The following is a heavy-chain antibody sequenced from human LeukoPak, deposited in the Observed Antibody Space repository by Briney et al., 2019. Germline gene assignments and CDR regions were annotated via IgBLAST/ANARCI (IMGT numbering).Heavy chain of an antibody. CDR1: GGSISSSSYY. V-gene: IGHV4-39*01. CDR2: IYYSGST. J-gene: IGHJ6*02. CDR3: ARSSYYYYGMDI. Sequence: SSETLSLTCTVSGGSISSSSYYWGWIRQPPGKGLEWIGSIYYSGSTYYNPSLKSRVTTSVDTSKNQFSLKLSSVTAADTAVYYCARSSYYYYGMDIWGQGTTVTVSS.